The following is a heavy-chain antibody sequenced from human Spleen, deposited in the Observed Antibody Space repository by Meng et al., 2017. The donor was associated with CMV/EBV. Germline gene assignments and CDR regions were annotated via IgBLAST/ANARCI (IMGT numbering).Heavy chain of an antibody. CDR2: IRSKTNGGTT. V-gene: IGHV3-15*01. CDR3: TISPFDP. Sequence: GESLKTSCAASGFTFSNAWMNWVRQAPGKGLEWVGHIRSKTNGGTTDYAAPVKGRFTISRDDSKNTLFLQMDTLKTEDTAVYYCTISPFDPWGQGTLVTVSS. CDR1: GFTFSNAW. J-gene: IGHJ5*02. D-gene: IGHD1-14*01.